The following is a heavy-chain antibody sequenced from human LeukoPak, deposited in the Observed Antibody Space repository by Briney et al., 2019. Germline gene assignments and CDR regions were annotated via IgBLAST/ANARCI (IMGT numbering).Heavy chain of an antibody. V-gene: IGHV4-39*02. J-gene: IGHJ3*01. CDR2: IYYSGRT. Sequence: SETLSLTCTVSGGSISSRSYYWVWIRQPPGKGLEWIGIIYYSGRTYYNPSLKSRVTISVDTSKNQFSLKLSSVTAADTAVYYCARDASLQTGAFDVWGQGTMVTVSS. CDR3: ARDASLQTGAFDV. D-gene: IGHD5-24*01. CDR1: GGSISSRSYY.